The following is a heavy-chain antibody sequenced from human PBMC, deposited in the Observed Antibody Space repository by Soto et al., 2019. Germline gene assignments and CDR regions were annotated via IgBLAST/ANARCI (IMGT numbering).Heavy chain of an antibody. CDR3: ARGFSSYSDH. CDR2: MNPNTGNT. V-gene: IGHV1-8*01. D-gene: IGHD3-10*01. Sequence: QVQLVQSGAEVKKPGASVKVSCEASGYTFVDYDINWVRQAAGQGLEWMGWMNPNTGNTAYAQKFQGRLSLTRDTSKSTAYLVLRGLTSEDTAIYYCARGFSSYSDHWAQGTLVTVSS. J-gene: IGHJ5*02. CDR1: GYTFVDYD.